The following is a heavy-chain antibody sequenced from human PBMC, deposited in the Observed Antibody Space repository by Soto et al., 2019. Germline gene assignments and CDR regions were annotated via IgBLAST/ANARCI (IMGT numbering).Heavy chain of an antibody. CDR3: GRHSAAGNGGSYYYGLDV. CDR2: IYPGDSDT. D-gene: IGHD6-13*01. V-gene: IGHV5-51*01. J-gene: IGHJ6*02. Sequence: PGESLKISCKGSGYSFTSYWIGWVRQMPGKGLEWMGIIYPGDSDTRYSPSFQGQVTISADKSISTAYLQWSSLKASDTAMYYCGRHSAAGNGGSYYYGLDVWGQGTTVTVSS. CDR1: GYSFTSYW.